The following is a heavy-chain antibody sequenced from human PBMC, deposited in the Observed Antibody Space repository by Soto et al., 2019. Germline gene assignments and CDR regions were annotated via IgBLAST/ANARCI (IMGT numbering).Heavy chain of an antibody. J-gene: IGHJ3*02. Sequence: GGSLRLSCAASGFTFSSYSMNWVRQAPGKGLEWVPYISSSSSTIYYADSVKGRFTISRDNAKNSLYLQMNSLRDEDTAAYYCARDGDGFWSGPDAFDIWGQGTMVTVSS. CDR3: ARDGDGFWSGPDAFDI. D-gene: IGHD3-3*01. CDR1: GFTFSSYS. CDR2: ISSSSSTI. V-gene: IGHV3-48*02.